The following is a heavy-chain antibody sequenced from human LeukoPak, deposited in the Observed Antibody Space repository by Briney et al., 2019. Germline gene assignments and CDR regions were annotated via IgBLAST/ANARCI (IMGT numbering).Heavy chain of an antibody. CDR2: VSSGFHA. V-gene: IGHV3-13*01. CDR3: ARDLRDIVVVPAGNYYYYYMDV. Sequence: GGSLRLSCTASGFTLGSHDMHWVRQIPGQGLEWVAAVSSGFHAFFADSVQGRFTVSREDAKNSLYLQMNSLRAEDTAVYYCARDLRDIVVVPAGNYYYYYMDVWGKGTTVTVSS. CDR1: GFTLGSHD. D-gene: IGHD2-2*01. J-gene: IGHJ6*03.